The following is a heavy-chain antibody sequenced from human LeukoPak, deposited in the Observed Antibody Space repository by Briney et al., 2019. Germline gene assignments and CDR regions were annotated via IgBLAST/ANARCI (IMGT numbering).Heavy chain of an antibody. V-gene: IGHV3-30*04. CDR2: ISYDGSNK. Sequence: GGSLRLSCAASGFAFSSYAMHWVRQAPGKGLEWVAVISYDGSNKYYADSVKGRFTISRDNSKNTLYLQMNSLRAEDTAVYYCARDPGVYGSGSYSHFDYWGQGTLVTVSS. J-gene: IGHJ4*02. D-gene: IGHD3-10*01. CDR1: GFAFSSYA. CDR3: ARDPGVYGSGSYSHFDY.